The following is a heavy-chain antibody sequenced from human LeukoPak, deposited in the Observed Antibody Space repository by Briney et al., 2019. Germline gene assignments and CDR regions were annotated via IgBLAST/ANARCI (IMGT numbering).Heavy chain of an antibody. CDR3: ATHKSIAY. Sequence: PGGSLRLSCAASGFTFSSSWMHWVRQAPGKGLVWVSRIKSDGSGATYADSVKGRFTISRDNAKNSLYLQMNSLRAEDTAVYYCATHKSIAYWGQGTLVTVSS. J-gene: IGHJ4*02. CDR1: GFTFSSSW. V-gene: IGHV3-74*03. CDR2: IKSDGSGA.